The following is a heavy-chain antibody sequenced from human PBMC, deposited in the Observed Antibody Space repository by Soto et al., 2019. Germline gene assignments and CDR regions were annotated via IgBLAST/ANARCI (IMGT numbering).Heavy chain of an antibody. V-gene: IGHV1-46*01. CDR3: AREVVAGTEASYSQGMDV. CDR2: INPSAGRT. D-gene: IGHD6-19*01. CDR1: GYTFTNYY. J-gene: IGHJ6*02. Sequence: QVQLVQSGAEVRKPGASVKISCRTSGYTFTNYYVHWLRRAPGQGREWLGVINPSAGRTTYSPRFQGRVIVTRDTFTSTVYMELSSLRFADTAVYYCAREVVAGTEASYSQGMDVWGQGTTVTVSS.